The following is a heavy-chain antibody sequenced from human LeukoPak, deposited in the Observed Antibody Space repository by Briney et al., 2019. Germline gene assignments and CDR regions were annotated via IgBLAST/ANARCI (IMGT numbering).Heavy chain of an antibody. V-gene: IGHV4-38-2*01. J-gene: IGHJ4*02. D-gene: IGHD4-17*01. CDR2: IYHSGST. Sequence: GSLRLSCAASGFTVSSNYMSWVRQAPGKGLEWIGSIYHSGSTYYNPSLKSRVTISVDTSKNQFSLKLSSVTAADTAVYYCARTRGDQETTVTSWGQGTLVTVSS. CDR1: GFTVSSNY. CDR3: ARTRGDQETTVTS.